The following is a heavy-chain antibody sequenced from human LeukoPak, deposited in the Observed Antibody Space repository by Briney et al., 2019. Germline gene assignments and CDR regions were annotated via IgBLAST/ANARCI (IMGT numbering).Heavy chain of an antibody. CDR1: GFTFSSYA. D-gene: IGHD3-9*01. CDR3: ARSPSDWLLSISFDI. V-gene: IGHV3-23*01. J-gene: IGHJ3*02. Sequence: GGSLRLSCAASGFTFSSYAMSWVRQAPGKGLEWVSAISGSGGSTYYADSVKGRFTISRDNSKNTLYLQMNSLRAEDTAVYYCARSPSDWLLSISFDIWGQGTMVTVSS. CDR2: ISGSGGST.